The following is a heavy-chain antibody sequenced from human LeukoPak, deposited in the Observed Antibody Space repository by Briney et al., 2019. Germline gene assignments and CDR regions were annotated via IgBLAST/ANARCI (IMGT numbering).Heavy chain of an antibody. J-gene: IGHJ4*02. CDR2: IYPGDSDT. CDR1: GYSFTSYW. Sequence: GESQKISCKGSGYSFTSYWIGWVRQMPGKGLEWMGIIYPGDSDTRYSPSFQGQVTISADKSISTAYLQWSSLKASDTAMYYCARQRVPAAIRFDYWGQGTLVTVSS. D-gene: IGHD2-2*02. CDR3: ARQRVPAAIRFDY. V-gene: IGHV5-51*01.